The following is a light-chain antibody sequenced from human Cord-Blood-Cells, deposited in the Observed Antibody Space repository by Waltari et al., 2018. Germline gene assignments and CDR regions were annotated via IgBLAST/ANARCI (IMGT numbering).Light chain of an antibody. Sequence: QSALTQPASVSGSPGQSITISCTGTSSDVGSYNLVSWYQQHPAKAPKLMIYEGSKRPSGVSNRLSGSKSGNTASLTISGLQAEDEADYYCCSYAGSSTLVFGGGTKLTVL. V-gene: IGLV2-23*01. J-gene: IGLJ3*02. CDR1: SSDVGSYNL. CDR2: EGS. CDR3: CSYAGSSTLV.